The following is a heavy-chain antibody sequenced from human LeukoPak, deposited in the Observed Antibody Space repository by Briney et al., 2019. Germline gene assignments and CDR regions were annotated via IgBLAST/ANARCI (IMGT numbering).Heavy chain of an antibody. Sequence: PSETLSLTCTVSGGSISSYYLSWIRQPPGKGLEWIGYIYYSGSTNYNPSLKSRVTISVDTAKNQFSLKLSSVTAADTAVYYCASHSSSWYKPYYYYGMDVWGQGTTVTVSS. V-gene: IGHV4-59*01. CDR3: ASHSSSWYKPYYYYGMDV. CDR2: IYYSGST. J-gene: IGHJ6*02. D-gene: IGHD6-13*01. CDR1: GGSISSYY.